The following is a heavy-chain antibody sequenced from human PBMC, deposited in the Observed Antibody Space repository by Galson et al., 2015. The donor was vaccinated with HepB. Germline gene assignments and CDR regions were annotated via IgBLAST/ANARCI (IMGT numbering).Heavy chain of an antibody. CDR3: ARDRDYRFDY. J-gene: IGHJ4*02. V-gene: IGHV1-18*04. D-gene: IGHD4/OR15-4a*01. CDR1: GYTFTSNG. CDR2: ISTYGGNT. Sequence: SVKVSCKASGYTFTSNGISWVRQTPGQGLEWLGWISTYGGNTNYAQKFQGRITLTRDTSTSIAYVALRSRRSDDTAVYYCARDRDYRFDYWGQGTMVTVSS.